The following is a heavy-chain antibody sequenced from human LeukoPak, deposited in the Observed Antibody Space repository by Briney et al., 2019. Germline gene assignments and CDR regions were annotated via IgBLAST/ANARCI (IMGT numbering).Heavy chain of an antibody. Sequence: GASVKVSCKASGYTFTGYYMHWVRQAPGQGLVWMGWINPNSGGTNYAQKFQGRVTMTRDTSISTAYMERSRLRSDDTAVYYCARARYSSGWYFDYWGQGTLVTVSS. V-gene: IGHV1-2*02. J-gene: IGHJ4*02. D-gene: IGHD6-19*01. CDR3: ARARYSSGWYFDY. CDR1: GYTFTGYY. CDR2: INPNSGGT.